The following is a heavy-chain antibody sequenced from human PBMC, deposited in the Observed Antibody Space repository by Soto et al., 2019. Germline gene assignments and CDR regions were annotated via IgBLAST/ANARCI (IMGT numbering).Heavy chain of an antibody. V-gene: IGHV5-51*01. Sequence: FKGSGYSFTSYWIGWVRQMPGKGLEWMGIIYPGDSDTRYSPSFQGQVTISADKSISTAYLQWSSLKASDTAMYYCARGDCGGDCTYYYCGMDVWGQGNTVTVSS. CDR3: ARGDCGGDCTYYYCGMDV. D-gene: IGHD2-21*02. CDR2: IYPGDSDT. CDR1: GYSFTSYW. J-gene: IGHJ6*02.